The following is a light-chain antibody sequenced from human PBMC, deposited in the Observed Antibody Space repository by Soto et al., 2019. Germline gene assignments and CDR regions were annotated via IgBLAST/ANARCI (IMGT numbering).Light chain of an antibody. CDR2: AAS. CDR1: QSVRDIY. CDR3: QYHGSSPLT. Sequence: EIVLTQSPGTLSLSPGERATLSCRASQSVRDIYVAWYQQKPGQAPRLLIYAASSRSTGIPDRFSGSGSGTEFTLTINSLEPEDFAVYYCQYHGSSPLTFGGGTKVEIK. J-gene: IGKJ4*01. V-gene: IGKV3-20*01.